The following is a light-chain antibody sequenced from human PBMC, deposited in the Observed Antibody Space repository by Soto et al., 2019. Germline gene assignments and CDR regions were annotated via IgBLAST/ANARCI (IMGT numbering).Light chain of an antibody. V-gene: IGLV2-11*01. Sequence: QSALTQPRSVSGSPGQSVTISCTGTSNDVGGYGYVSWYQHHPGKAPKLIIYDVNKRPSGVPPRFSGSKSANTASLTISGLQAADEADYYCNSYAGGLVLFGGGTKLTVL. CDR3: NSYAGGLVL. J-gene: IGLJ2*01. CDR1: SNDVGGYGY. CDR2: DVN.